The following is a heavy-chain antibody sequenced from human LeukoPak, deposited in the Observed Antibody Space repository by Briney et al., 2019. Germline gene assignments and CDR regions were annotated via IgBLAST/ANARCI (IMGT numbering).Heavy chain of an antibody. CDR1: GGSISSYY. CDR3: ARGARRYCSSTSCAFDY. D-gene: IGHD2-2*01. Sequence: SETLSLTCTVSGGSISSYYWSWIRQPAGKGLEWIGRIYASGSINYNPSLKSRVTMSVDTSKNQFSLKLSSVTAADTAGYYCARGARRYCSSTSCAFDYWGQGTLVTVSS. CDR2: IYASGSI. V-gene: IGHV4-4*07. J-gene: IGHJ4*02.